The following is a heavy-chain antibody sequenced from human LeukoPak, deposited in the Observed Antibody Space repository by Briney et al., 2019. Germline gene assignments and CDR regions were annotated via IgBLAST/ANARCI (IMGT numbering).Heavy chain of an antibody. CDR3: AKVSGYSYGYPLDY. D-gene: IGHD5-18*01. CDR2: ISGSGGST. Sequence: GGSLRLSCAASGFTFSSYAMSWIRQAPGKGLEWVSAISGSGGSTYYADSVKGRFTISRDNSKNTLYLQMNSLRAEDTAVYYCAKVSGYSYGYPLDYWGQGTLVTVSS. CDR1: GFTFSSYA. J-gene: IGHJ4*02. V-gene: IGHV3-23*01.